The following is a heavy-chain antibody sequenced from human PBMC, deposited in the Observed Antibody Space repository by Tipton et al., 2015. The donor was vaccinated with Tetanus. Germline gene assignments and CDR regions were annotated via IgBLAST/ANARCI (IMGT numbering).Heavy chain of an antibody. J-gene: IGHJ4*02. Sequence: SLRLSCAASGFSLSTYNMNWVRQAPGKGLEWVSYISSSSTYEYYADSLKGRFTISRDNAKNSLYLRMNSLRAEDTAVYFCARESLHSSSWYGGNLDSWGQGTLVTVSS. CDR3: ARESLHSSSWYGGNLDS. CDR1: GFSLSTYN. D-gene: IGHD6-13*01. V-gene: IGHV3-21*01. CDR2: ISSSSTYE.